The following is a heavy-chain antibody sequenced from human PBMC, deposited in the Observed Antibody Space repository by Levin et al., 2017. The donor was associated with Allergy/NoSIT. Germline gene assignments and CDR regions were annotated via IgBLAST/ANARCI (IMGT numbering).Heavy chain of an antibody. D-gene: IGHD3-3*01. J-gene: IGHJ6*02. CDR3: ARGERARRSIRFLEWPKTPTGYYYGMDV. V-gene: IGHV4-34*01. CDR1: GGSFSGYY. CDR2: INHSGST. Sequence: SETLSLTCAVYGGSFSGYYWSWIRQPPGKGLEWIGEINHSGSTNYNPSLKSRVTISVDTSKNQFSLKLSSVTAADTAVYYCARGERARRSIRFLEWPKTPTGYYYGMDVWGQGTTVTVSS.